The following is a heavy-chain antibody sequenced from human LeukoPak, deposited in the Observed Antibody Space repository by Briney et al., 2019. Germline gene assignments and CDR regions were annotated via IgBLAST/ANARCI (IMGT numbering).Heavy chain of an antibody. J-gene: IGHJ4*02. CDR1: GYTFTTYD. D-gene: IGHD6-13*01. CDR3: ARGREEGSSWYCPVDY. Sequence: ASVKVSSTASGYTFTTYDINWVRQATGQGLEWMGWMNPNSGNTGYAQKFQGRVTMTRNTSISTAYMELSSLRSEDTAVYYCARGREEGSSWYCPVDYWGQGTLVTVSS. V-gene: IGHV1-8*01. CDR2: MNPNSGNT.